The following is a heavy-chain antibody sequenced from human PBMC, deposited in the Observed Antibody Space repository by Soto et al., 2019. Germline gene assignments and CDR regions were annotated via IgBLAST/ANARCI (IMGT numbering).Heavy chain of an antibody. Sequence: PGGSLRLSCAVSGFTFSSYAKSGVRQAPGEGLVWVSAISCSGGSTYYADSVKGRFTISGDNSKNTLYLQMNSLRAEDTAVYYCEKFLIRYDSRPGVDYWGQGALVTVYS. CDR3: EKFLIRYDSRPGVDY. J-gene: IGHJ4*02. CDR2: ISCSGGST. V-gene: IGHV3-23*01. CDR1: GFTFSSYA. D-gene: IGHD3-22*01.